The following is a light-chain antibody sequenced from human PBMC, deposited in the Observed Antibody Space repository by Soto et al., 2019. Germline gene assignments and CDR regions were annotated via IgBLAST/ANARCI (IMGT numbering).Light chain of an antibody. J-gene: IGKJ4*01. V-gene: IGKV3-11*01. Sequence: EIVLTQSPATLSLSPGERATLSCRASQSVSSYLAWYQQKPGQAPRLLIYDASNRATGIPARFSGSGSGTDFTLTISSLEPEDFAVYCCQQRSNWLALTFGGGTKVDIK. CDR2: DAS. CDR1: QSVSSY. CDR3: QQRSNWLALT.